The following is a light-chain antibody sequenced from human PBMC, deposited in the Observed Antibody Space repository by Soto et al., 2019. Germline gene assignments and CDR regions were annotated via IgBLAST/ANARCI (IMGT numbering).Light chain of an antibody. CDR2: DVS. V-gene: IGLV2-14*03. Sequence: QSALTQPASVSGSPGQSLTISCTGTSGDIGGYNYVSWYQQHPGKAPKLMIFDVSDRPSGVSNRFSGSKSGNTASLTISGLQAEDEADYYCSSYTSSATLVFAGGTKLTVL. J-gene: IGLJ2*01. CDR3: SSYTSSATLV. CDR1: SGDIGGYNY.